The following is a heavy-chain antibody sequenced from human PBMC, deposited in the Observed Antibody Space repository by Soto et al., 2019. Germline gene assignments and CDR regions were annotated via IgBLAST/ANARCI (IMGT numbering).Heavy chain of an antibody. Sequence: EASVKVSCKASGYTFTSYDINWVRQATGQGLEWMGWMNPNSGNTGYAQKFQGRVTMTRNTSISTAYMELSSLRSEDTAVYYCASSYSSSSGADDAFDIWGQGTMVTVSS. CDR3: ASSYSSSSGADDAFDI. CDR1: GYTFTSYD. CDR2: MNPNSGNT. J-gene: IGHJ3*02. V-gene: IGHV1-8*01. D-gene: IGHD6-6*01.